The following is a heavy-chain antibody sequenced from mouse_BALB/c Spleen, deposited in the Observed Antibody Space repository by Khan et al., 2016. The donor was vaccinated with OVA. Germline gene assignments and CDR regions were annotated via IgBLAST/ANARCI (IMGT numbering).Heavy chain of an antibody. D-gene: IGHD2-2*01. CDR3: TRHGYVAWFTY. CDR1: GYSFTSYY. CDR2: VDPFSGGT. Sequence: VQLQQSGPELMKPGASVKISCKASGYSFTSYYLHWVMQSHGESLEWIGYVDPFSGGTTYNQKFKGKATLTVDKYSSQAYMHLSNLTSEDAAVYYWTRHGYVAWFTYWGQGTLVTVSA. V-gene: IGHV1S135*01. J-gene: IGHJ3*01.